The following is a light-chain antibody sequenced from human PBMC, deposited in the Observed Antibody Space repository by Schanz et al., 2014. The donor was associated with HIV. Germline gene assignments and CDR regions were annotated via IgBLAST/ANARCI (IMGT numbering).Light chain of an antibody. CDR3: GSYTSSNTPWM. CDR1: SSNVGGYDY. V-gene: IGLV2-14*03. CDR2: DVS. Sequence: QSALTQPASVSGSPGQSITISCTGTSSNVGGYDYVSWYQQHPGKAPKLIIYDVSNRPSGISYRFSGSKSGNTASLTISGLQAEDEADYYCGSYTSSNTPWMFGGGTKLTVL. J-gene: IGLJ3*02.